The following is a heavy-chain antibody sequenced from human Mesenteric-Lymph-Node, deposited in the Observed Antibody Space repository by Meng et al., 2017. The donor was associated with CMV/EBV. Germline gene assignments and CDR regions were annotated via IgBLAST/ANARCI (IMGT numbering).Heavy chain of an antibody. J-gene: IGHJ4*02. CDR2: TYYRSKWYN. D-gene: IGHD7-27*01. CDR1: GDRVSRNGAT. Sequence: PGDRVSRNGATWNWIRQSASRGLEWLGRTYYRSKWYNDYAVSVKSRMTINPDTSKNQFSLQLNSVTPEDTAVYYCARAPGAHPAFDYWGQGTLVTVSS. CDR3: ARAPGAHPAFDY. V-gene: IGHV6-1*01.